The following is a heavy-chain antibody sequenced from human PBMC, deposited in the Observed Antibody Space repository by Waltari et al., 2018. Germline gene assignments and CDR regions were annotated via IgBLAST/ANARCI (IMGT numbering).Heavy chain of an antibody. CDR3: AKDGKLTGPY. CDR2: IRYDGSNK. Sequence: QVQLVESGGGVVQPGGSLRLSCAASGFTFSSYGMHWVRQGAGKGLEWVAFIRYDGSNKYYADSVKGRFTISRDNSKNTLYLQMNSLRAEDTAVYYCAKDGKLTGPYWGQGTLVTVSS. V-gene: IGHV3-30*02. CDR1: GFTFSSYG. D-gene: IGHD1-20*01. J-gene: IGHJ4*02.